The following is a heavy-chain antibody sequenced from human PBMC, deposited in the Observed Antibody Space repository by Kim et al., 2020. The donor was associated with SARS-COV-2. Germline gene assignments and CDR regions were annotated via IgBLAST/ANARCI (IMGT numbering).Heavy chain of an antibody. V-gene: IGHV1-18*01. J-gene: IGHJ6*04. D-gene: IGHD3-3*01. CDR3: ARDLHRPDLAGYDFRGNEMDV. Sequence: ASVKVSCKASGYTFTNYGISWVRQAPGQGLEWMGWISAYNGDTKYVQKIRGRVTMTTDTSTSTAYMELRSLGSDDTAVYYCARDLHRPDLAGYDFRGNEMDVWGTGTTVTVSS. CDR1: GYTFTNYG. CDR2: ISAYNGDT.